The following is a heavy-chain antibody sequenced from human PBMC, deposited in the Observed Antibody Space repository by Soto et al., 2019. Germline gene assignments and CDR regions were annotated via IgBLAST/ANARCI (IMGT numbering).Heavy chain of an antibody. V-gene: IGHV4-34*01. CDR2: INHSGIT. D-gene: IGHD2-21*02. J-gene: IGHJ6*02. Sequence: QVQLQQWGAGLSKPSETLSLTCALYDGSFRGYYWSWVRQPPGKGLEWIGEINHSGITNYNPSLKRRVTISVDKSKSQFSLKLSSVTAADTAVYYCARGGGGDLYGMDVWGQGTTVTVSS. CDR3: ARGGGGDLYGMDV. CDR1: DGSFRGYY.